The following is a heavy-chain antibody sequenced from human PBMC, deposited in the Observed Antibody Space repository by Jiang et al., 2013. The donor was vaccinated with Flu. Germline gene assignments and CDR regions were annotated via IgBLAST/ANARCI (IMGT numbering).Heavy chain of an antibody. D-gene: IGHD1-26*01. J-gene: IGHJ4*02. CDR2: IRSKAYGGTT. CDR3: TRALTVVGAKYYFDY. V-gene: IGHV3-49*04. Sequence: LLESGGGLVQPGRSLRLPCTVSGFTFGDYAMTWVRQAPGKGLEWVGLIRSKAYGGTTEYAASVKGRFTISRDDSKSIAYLQMNSLKTEDTAVYYCTRALTVVGAKYYFDYWGQGTLVTVSS. CDR1: GFTFGDYA.